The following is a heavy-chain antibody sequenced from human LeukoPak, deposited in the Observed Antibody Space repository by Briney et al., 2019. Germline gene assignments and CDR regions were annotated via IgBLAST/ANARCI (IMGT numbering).Heavy chain of an antibody. D-gene: IGHD3-10*01. CDR1: GASISGSGYY. J-gene: IGHJ6*03. Sequence: ASETLSLTCTVSGASISGSGYYWGWIRQPPGKGLEWIGSIYYSGSTYYNPSLKSRVTISVDTSKNQFSLKLSSVTAADTAVYYCARGLAKRFGDPIIQYYYMDVWGKGTTVTISS. CDR3: ARGLAKRFGDPIIQYYYMDV. CDR2: IYYSGST. V-gene: IGHV4-39*07.